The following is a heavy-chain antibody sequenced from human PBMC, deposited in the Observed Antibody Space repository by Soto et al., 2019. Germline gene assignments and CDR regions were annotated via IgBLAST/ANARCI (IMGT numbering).Heavy chain of an antibody. CDR3: ARENVHYDY. CDR1: GYTFTGKH. Sequence: QVQLVQSGAEVKKPVASVKVSCKTSGYTFTGKHMHWVRQAPGDGLEWMGRIDPKNGYTAYAQDFQGRVTRTSDTSLKTAYLELPSLTSDDTAMYYCARENVHYDYWGQGTIITVSS. J-gene: IGHJ4*02. CDR2: IDPKNGYT. D-gene: IGHD1-1*01. V-gene: IGHV1-2*06.